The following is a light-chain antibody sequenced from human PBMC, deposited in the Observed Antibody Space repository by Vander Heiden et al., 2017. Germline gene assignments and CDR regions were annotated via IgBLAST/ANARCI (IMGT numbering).Light chain of an antibody. V-gene: IGKV3-11*01. Sequence: EIVLTQSPATLSLSPGERATLSCRASQSFRRYLAWYQQKPGQAPRLLIYDASNRATGIPARFSGSGSGTDFTLTISSLEPEDFAVYYCQQRSNWPPITFGQGTRLEIK. CDR3: QQRSNWPPIT. CDR1: QSFRRY. J-gene: IGKJ5*01. CDR2: DAS.